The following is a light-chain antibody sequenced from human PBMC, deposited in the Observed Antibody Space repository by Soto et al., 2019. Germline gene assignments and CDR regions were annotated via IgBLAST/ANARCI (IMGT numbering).Light chain of an antibody. Sequence: QSALTQPASVSGSPGQSITISCTGTSSDVGVYNSVSWYQQHPGKAPKLLIYEVSNRPSGVSDRFSGSMSGNTASLTISALQAEDETDYYCCSYTSSSTVVFGGGTNVTVL. V-gene: IGLV2-14*01. CDR1: SSDVGVYNS. J-gene: IGLJ2*01. CDR2: EVS. CDR3: CSYTSSSTVV.